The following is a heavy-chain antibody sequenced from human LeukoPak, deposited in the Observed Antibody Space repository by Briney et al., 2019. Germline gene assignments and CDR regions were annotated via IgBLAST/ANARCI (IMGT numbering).Heavy chain of an antibody. Sequence: GGSLRLSCAASGFTFSSYAMSWVRQAPGKGLEWVSAISGSGGSTYYADSVKGRFTISRDNSKNTLYLQMNSLRAEDTAVYYCAKVDYMITFGGVISIDYWGQGTLVTVSP. CDR1: GFTFSSYA. V-gene: IGHV3-23*01. CDR3: AKVDYMITFGGVISIDY. J-gene: IGHJ4*02. CDR2: ISGSGGST. D-gene: IGHD3-16*02.